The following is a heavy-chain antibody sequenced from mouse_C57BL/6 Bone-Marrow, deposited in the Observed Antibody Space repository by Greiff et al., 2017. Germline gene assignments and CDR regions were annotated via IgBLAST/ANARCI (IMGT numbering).Heavy chain of an antibody. CDR2: IHPTSGST. D-gene: IGHD2-3*01. CDR1: GYTFTSYW. Sequence: VQLQQPGAELVKPGASVKLSCKASGYTFTSYWMHWVKQRPGQGLEWIGMIHPTSGSTNYNEKFKSKATLTVDKSSSTAYMQLSSLTSEDSAVYYCAGWLLRGWFAYWGQGTLVTVSA. CDR3: AGWLLRGWFAY. V-gene: IGHV1-64*01. J-gene: IGHJ3*01.